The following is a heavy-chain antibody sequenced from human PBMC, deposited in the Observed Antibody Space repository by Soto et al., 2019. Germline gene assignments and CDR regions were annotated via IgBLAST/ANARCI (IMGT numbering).Heavy chain of an antibody. J-gene: IGHJ5*02. V-gene: IGHV3-43*01. CDR2: ISWDGTRT. D-gene: IGHD4-17*01. CDR3: AAADYGDYPNWFDP. CDR1: GFKFDDYS. Sequence: GSLRLSCATSGFKFDDYSMHWVRQTPVKGLEWVSLISWDGTRTNYADSVRGRFTISRDSSKKSLYLQMNNLRIEDTALYYCAAADYGDYPNWFDPWGQGTLVTVSS.